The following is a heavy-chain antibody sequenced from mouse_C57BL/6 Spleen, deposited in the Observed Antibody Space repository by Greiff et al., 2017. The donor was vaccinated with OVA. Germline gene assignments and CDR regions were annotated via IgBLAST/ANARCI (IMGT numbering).Heavy chain of an antibody. Sequence: QVHVKQPGAELVRPGTSVKLSCKASGYTFTSYWMHWVKQRPGQGLEWIGVIDPSDSYTNYNQKFKGKATLTVDTSSSTAYMQLSSLTSEDSAVYYCARRDDYDGGDYWGQGTTLTVSS. CDR2: IDPSDSYT. V-gene: IGHV1-59*01. CDR1: GYTFTSYW. CDR3: ARRDDYDGGDY. D-gene: IGHD2-4*01. J-gene: IGHJ2*01.